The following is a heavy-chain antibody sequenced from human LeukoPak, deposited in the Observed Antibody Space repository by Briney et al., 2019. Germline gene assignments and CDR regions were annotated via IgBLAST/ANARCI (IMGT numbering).Heavy chain of an antibody. CDR1: GFTFSSYG. V-gene: IGHV3-49*04. CDR2: MRSKAYGGTK. CDR3: SRGFISNWLNSFDY. J-gene: IGHJ4*02. D-gene: IGHD6-13*01. Sequence: PGGTLRLSCAASGFTFSSYGMTWVRQAPGKGLEGVGFMRSKAYGGTKQYAASVKGRFIISGDDSQSIAFLQMNNLKTEDAAVYFCSRGFISNWLNSFDYWGQGTPVTVSS.